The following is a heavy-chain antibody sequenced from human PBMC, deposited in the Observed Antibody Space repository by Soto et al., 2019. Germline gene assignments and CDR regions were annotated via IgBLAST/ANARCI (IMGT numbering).Heavy chain of an antibody. CDR3: ARRLVVVVAATPGSNWFDP. D-gene: IGHD2-15*01. Sequence: SETLSLTCTVSGGSISSSSYYWGWIRQPPGKGLEWIGSIYYSGSTYYNPSLKSRVTISVDTSKNQFSLKLSSVTAADTAVFYCARRLVVVVAATPGSNWFDPWGQGTLVTVSS. CDR1: GGSISSSSYY. CDR2: IYYSGST. J-gene: IGHJ5*02. V-gene: IGHV4-39*01.